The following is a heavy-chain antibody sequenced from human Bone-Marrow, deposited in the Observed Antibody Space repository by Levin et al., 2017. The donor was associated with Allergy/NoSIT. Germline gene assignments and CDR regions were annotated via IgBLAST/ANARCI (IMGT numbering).Heavy chain of an antibody. CDR3: ARDSYYDFWSGYWSDY. J-gene: IGHJ4*02. D-gene: IGHD3-3*01. V-gene: IGHV3-7*03. CDR1: GFTFSSSW. Sequence: LSLTCAASGFTFSSSWMSWVRPAPGKGLEWVANIKQDGSEKYYVDSVKGRFTISRDNAKNSLYLQMNSLRAEDTAVYYCARDSYYDFWSGYWSDYWGQGTLVTVSS. CDR2: IKQDGSEK.